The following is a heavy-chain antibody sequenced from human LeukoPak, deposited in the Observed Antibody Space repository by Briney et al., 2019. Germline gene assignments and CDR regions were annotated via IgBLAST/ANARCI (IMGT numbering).Heavy chain of an antibody. CDR2: IIPMFGTT. CDR1: GGIFSNSA. D-gene: IGHD2-2*01. CDR3: ARDLADIVVDPPAMPYYFDH. V-gene: IGHV1-69*01. Sequence: ASVKVSCKVSGGIFSNSAISWVRHDPGQGLEYMGGIIPMFGTTNYARRFQGRLTITADESTSTTYMELSSLRSEDTAVYYCARDLADIVVDPPAMPYYFDHWGQGTVDTVSS. J-gene: IGHJ4*02.